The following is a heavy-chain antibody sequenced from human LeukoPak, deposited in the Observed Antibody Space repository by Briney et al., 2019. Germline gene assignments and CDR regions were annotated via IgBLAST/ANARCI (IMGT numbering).Heavy chain of an antibody. CDR3: AMGAFGGSSG. J-gene: IGHJ4*02. CDR2: ISSSSSYI. D-gene: IGHD3-10*01. V-gene: IGHV3-21*01. CDR1: GFTFSSYI. Sequence: KPGGSLRLSCPASGFTFSSYIMNWLRQAPGKGLECVSSISSSSSYIYYADSVKGRFTISRDNAKNSLYLQMNSLRAEDTAVYYCAMGAFGGSSGWGQGTLVTVSS.